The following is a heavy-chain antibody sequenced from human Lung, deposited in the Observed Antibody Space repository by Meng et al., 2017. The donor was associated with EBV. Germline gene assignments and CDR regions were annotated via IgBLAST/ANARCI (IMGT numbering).Heavy chain of an antibody. D-gene: IGHD4-23*01. CDR3: ARQTDFGGNSLAFDL. CDR1: GGSISGSSYS. CDR2: MSYSGSS. V-gene: IGHV4-30-4*08. J-gene: IGHJ5*02. Sequence: VQLQESGPGLVNPSQTLSLTCAVSGGSISGSSYSWSWIRQPPGKGLEWIGYMSYSGSSHYNPSLKSRVTISLDTSKNQLSLNLTSVTAADTAMYFCARQTDFGGNSLAFDLWGQGTLVTVSS.